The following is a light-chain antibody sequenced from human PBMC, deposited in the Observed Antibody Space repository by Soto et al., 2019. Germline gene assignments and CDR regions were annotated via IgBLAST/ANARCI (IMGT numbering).Light chain of an antibody. CDR1: QSISRY. CDR3: QQSYSTTQT. V-gene: IGKV1-39*01. CDR2: AAS. J-gene: IGKJ1*01. Sequence: EIQMTQSASSMSGCVGHRVTITRRASQSISRYLNWCQQKPRKAPKLLIYAASGLQSGVPSRFSGSGSGTDCTITISSLQQEDGATYDCQQSYSTTQTFGQGTKVDNK.